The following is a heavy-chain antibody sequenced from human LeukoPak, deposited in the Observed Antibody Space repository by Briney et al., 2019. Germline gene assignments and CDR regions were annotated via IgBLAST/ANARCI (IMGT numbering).Heavy chain of an antibody. V-gene: IGHV3-7*03. CDR3: ARDVGGALDY. Sequence: PGGSLRLSCTVSGFTFRNYWMAWVRQAPGKGLEWVSNIRGDEGDKNPVDSVKGRFTISRDNAKKSLYLQMNSLRVEDTAVYYCARDVGGALDYWGQGTLVTVSS. CDR2: IRGDEGDK. J-gene: IGHJ4*02. CDR1: GFTFRNYW. D-gene: IGHD4-17*01.